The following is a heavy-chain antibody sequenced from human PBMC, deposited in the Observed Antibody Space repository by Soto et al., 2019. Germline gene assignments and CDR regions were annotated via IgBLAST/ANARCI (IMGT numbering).Heavy chain of an antibody. Sequence: ASVKVSCKVSGYTLTELSMHWVRQAPGKGLEWMGGFDPEDGETIYAQKFQGRVTMTEDTSTDTAYMELSSLRSEDTAVYYCATTSIVVTTAFYYYYIGMDVWGQGTTVTAS. CDR2: FDPEDGET. J-gene: IGHJ6*02. D-gene: IGHD4-4*01. CDR3: ATTSIVVTTAFYYYYIGMDV. CDR1: GYTLTELS. V-gene: IGHV1-24*01.